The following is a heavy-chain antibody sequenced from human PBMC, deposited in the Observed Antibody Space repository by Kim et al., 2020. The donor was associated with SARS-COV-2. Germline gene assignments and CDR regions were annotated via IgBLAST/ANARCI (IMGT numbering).Heavy chain of an antibody. CDR1: GGSFSGYY. CDR2: INHSGST. CDR3: ARGRVWLGY. V-gene: IGHV4-34*01. Sequence: SETLSLTCAVYGGSFSGYYWSWIRQPPGKGLEWIGEINHSGSTNYNPSLKSRVTISVDTSKNQFSLKLSSVTAADTAVYYCARGRVWLGYWGQGTLVTVSS. J-gene: IGHJ4*02. D-gene: IGHD3-16*01.